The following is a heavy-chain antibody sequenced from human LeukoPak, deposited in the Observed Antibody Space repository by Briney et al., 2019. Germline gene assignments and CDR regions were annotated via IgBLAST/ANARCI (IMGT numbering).Heavy chain of an antibody. CDR1: GFTFSSYG. Sequence: GSLRLSCAASGFTFSSYGMSWVRQAPGKGLEWVSAISGSGGSTYYADSVKGRFTISRDNSKNTLYVQMNSLRIEVTAVYYCAKAQRGFDDFWSGYDYWGQGSLVTVSS. V-gene: IGHV3-23*01. CDR2: ISGSGGST. D-gene: IGHD3-3*01. CDR3: AKAQRGFDDFWSGYDY. J-gene: IGHJ4*02.